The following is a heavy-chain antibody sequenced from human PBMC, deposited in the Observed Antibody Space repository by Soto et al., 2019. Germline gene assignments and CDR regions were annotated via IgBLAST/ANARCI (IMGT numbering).Heavy chain of an antibody. Sequence: ASVKVSCKASGYTFTSYAMHWVRQAPGQRLEWMGWINAGNGNTKYSQKFQGRVTITRDTSASTAYMELRSLRSDDTAVYYCASQSSEWLLFASWGQGTLVTVSS. CDR1: GYTFTSYA. V-gene: IGHV1-3*01. D-gene: IGHD5-12*01. CDR2: INAGNGNT. J-gene: IGHJ4*02. CDR3: ASQSSEWLLFAS.